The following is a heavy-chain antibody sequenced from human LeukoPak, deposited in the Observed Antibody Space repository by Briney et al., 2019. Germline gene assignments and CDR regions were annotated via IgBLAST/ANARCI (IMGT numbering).Heavy chain of an antibody. CDR3: AKGNRDSSGFYYYYGMDV. J-gene: IGHJ6*02. CDR2: ISWNSKNI. CDR1: GFTFDDYA. V-gene: IGHV3-9*01. Sequence: PGGSLRLSCAASGFTFDDYAMFWVRQAPGKGLERVSGISWNSKNIGYAASVKGRFTISRDNAKNSLYLQMNSLRAEDTAFYYCAKGNRDSSGFYYYYGMDVWGQGTTVTVSS. D-gene: IGHD3-22*01.